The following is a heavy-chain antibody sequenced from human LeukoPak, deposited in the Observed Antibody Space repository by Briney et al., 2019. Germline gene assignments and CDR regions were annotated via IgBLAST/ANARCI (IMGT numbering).Heavy chain of an antibody. V-gene: IGHV4-59*08. Sequence: SETLSLTCTVSGGXISSFYCTWLRQTPGKGLEWVGYINHSGNTNHNPSLKSRVTVSVDTSKSQFSLKLSSVTAADTAVYYCACLSSNGRRAFDIWGQGTMVTVSS. J-gene: IGHJ3*02. CDR3: ACLSSNGRRAFDI. CDR2: INHSGNT. CDR1: GGXISSFY. D-gene: IGHD2-8*01.